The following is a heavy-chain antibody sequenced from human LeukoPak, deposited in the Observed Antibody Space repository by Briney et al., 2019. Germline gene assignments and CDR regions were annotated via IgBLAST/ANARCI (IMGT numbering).Heavy chain of an antibody. J-gene: IGHJ6*03. D-gene: IGHD6-13*01. V-gene: IGHV1-2*02. Sequence: VASVKVSCKASGYTFTGYYMHWVRQAPGQGLEWMGWINPNSGGTNYAQKFQGRVTMTRDTSISTAYMELSRLRSDDTAVYYCASGGRPGHSSSWPYYYMDVWGKGTTVTVSS. CDR2: INPNSGGT. CDR3: ASGGRPGHSSSWPYYYMDV. CDR1: GYTFTGYY.